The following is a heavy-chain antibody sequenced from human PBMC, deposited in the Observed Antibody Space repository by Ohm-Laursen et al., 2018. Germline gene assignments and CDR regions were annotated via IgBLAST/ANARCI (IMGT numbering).Heavy chain of an antibody. CDR3: ARGNYDFWSGYPFYGMDV. CDR2: INHSGST. J-gene: IGHJ6*02. CDR1: GGSFRGYY. V-gene: IGHV4-34*01. Sequence: SETLSLTCAVYGGSFRGYYWSWIRQPPGKGLEWIGEINHSGSTNYNPSLKSRVTISVDTSKNQFSLKLSSVTAADTAVYYCARGNYDFWSGYPFYGMDVWGQGTPVTVSS. D-gene: IGHD3-3*01.